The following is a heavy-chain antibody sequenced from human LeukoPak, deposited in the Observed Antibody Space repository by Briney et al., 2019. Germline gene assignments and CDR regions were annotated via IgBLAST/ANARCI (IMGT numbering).Heavy chain of an antibody. CDR1: GGSFSGYY. CDR3: ARDEVASTYNWFDP. Sequence: SETLSLTCAVYGGSFSGYYWSWIRQPPGKGLEWIGETNHSGSTNYNPSLKSRVTISVDTSKNQFPLKLSSVTAADTAVYYCARDEVASTYNWFDPWGQGTLVTVSS. V-gene: IGHV4-34*01. D-gene: IGHD5-12*01. CDR2: TNHSGST. J-gene: IGHJ5*02.